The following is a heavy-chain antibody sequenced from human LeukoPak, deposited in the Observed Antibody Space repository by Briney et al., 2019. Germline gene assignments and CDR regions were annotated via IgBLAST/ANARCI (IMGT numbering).Heavy chain of an antibody. D-gene: IGHD2-15*01. J-gene: IGHJ4*02. CDR3: AKEGSHCSGGSCYYFDY. CDR1: GFTFSSYG. V-gene: IGHV3-30*02. CDR2: IRYDGSNK. Sequence: GGSLRLSCAASGFTFSSYGMHWVRQAPGKGLEWVAFIRYDGSNKYYADSVKGRFTISRDNSKNTLYLQMNSLRAEDTAVYYCAKEGSHCSGGSCYYFDYWGQGTLVTVSS.